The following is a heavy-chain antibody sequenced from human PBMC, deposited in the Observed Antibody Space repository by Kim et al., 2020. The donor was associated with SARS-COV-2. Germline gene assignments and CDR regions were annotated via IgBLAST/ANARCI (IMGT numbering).Heavy chain of an antibody. J-gene: IGHJ4*02. Sequence: SETLSLTCTVSGGSVSSGSYYWSWIRQPPGKGLEWIGYIYYSGSTNYNPSLKSRVTISVDTSKNQFSLKLSSVTAADTAVYYCARVYHEWDSSGYYLRGTIDYWGQGTLVTVSS. CDR3: ARVYHEWDSSGYYLRGTIDY. D-gene: IGHD3-22*01. CDR2: IYYSGST. CDR1: GGSVSSGSYY. V-gene: IGHV4-61*01.